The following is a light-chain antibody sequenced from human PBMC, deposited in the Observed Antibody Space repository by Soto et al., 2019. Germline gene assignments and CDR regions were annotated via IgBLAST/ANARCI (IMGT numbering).Light chain of an antibody. CDR1: QSVSSY. CDR2: AAS. J-gene: IGKJ2*01. CDR3: QQSYSTPRT. Sequence: DIQMTQSPSSLSASVGDRVTITCRASQSVSSYLTWYQQQTGRAPKRLIYAASSLQSGLASRFSGSGSGKDFTLTISSLQPEDFATYYCQQSYSTPRTFGQGTKLEIK. V-gene: IGKV1-39*01.